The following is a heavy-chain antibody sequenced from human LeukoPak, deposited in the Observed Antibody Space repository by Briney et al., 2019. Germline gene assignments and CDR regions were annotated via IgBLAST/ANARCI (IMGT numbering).Heavy chain of an antibody. CDR2: INPNSGGT. CDR1: VYTFTGYY. J-gene: IGHJ4*02. Sequence: ASVKVSCKASVYTFTGYYMHWVRQAPGQGLEWMGWINPNSGGTNYAQKFQGRVTMTRDTSISTAYMELSRLRSDDTAVYYCARTRITIFGVVTHIFDYWGQGTLVTVSS. V-gene: IGHV1-2*02. CDR3: ARTRITIFGVVTHIFDY. D-gene: IGHD3-3*01.